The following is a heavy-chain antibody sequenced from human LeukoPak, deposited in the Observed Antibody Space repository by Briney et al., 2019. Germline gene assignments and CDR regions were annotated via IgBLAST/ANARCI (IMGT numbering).Heavy chain of an antibody. V-gene: IGHV3-21*01. CDR3: AREGGTTVTSIDY. CDR1: GFTFSSYS. J-gene: IGHJ4*02. D-gene: IGHD4-17*01. Sequence: PGGSLRLSCAASGFTFSSYSMNWVRQAPGKGLEWVSSISSSSSYIYYADSVKGRFTISRDNAKNSLYLQMNSLRAEDTAVYYCAREGGTTVTSIDYWGQGTLVTASS. CDR2: ISSSSSYI.